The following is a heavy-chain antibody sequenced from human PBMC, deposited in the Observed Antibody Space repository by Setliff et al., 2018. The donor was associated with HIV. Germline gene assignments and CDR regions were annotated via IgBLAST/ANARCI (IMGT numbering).Heavy chain of an antibody. CDR2: ISYDGSNE. CDR1: GFTFSSYG. Sequence: PGGSLRLSCAASGFTFSSYGMYWVRQAPGKGLEWVTVISYDGSNESYADSVKGRFTISRDNSKSTLYLQMTNLRAEDTALYFCAKGAGPTTLAEPFDSWGQGTLVTVSS. J-gene: IGHJ4*02. CDR3: AKGAGPTTLAEPFDS. D-gene: IGHD1-26*01. V-gene: IGHV3-30*18.